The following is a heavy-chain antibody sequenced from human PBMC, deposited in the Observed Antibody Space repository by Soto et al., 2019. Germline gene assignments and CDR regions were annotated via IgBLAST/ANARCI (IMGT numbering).Heavy chain of an antibody. CDR3: APRKYGSFNIGAFDI. D-gene: IGHD1-26*01. J-gene: IGHJ3*02. Sequence: GGSLRLSCAASGFTFSTYEMNWVRQAPGKGLEWVSYISKNGIDIYYADSVKGRFTISRDNVNNSLFLQMDSLRPEDTAVYYCAPRKYGSFNIGAFDIWGQGTMVTVSS. V-gene: IGHV3-48*03. CDR2: ISKNGIDI. CDR1: GFTFSTYE.